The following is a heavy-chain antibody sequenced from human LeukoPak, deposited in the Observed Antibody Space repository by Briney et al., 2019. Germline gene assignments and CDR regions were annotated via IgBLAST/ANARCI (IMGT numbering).Heavy chain of an antibody. J-gene: IGHJ6*02. CDR1: GFTFSSYA. Sequence: GGSLRLSCAASGFTFSSYAMSWVRQAPGKGLECVAGISGSGGSTYYADSVKGRFTISRDNSKNTLYLQMNSLRAEDTAVYYCAKFRRDCSSTSCSYYYYGMDVWGQGTTVTVSS. D-gene: IGHD2-2*01. CDR3: AKFRRDCSSTSCSYYYYGMDV. CDR2: ISGSGGST. V-gene: IGHV3-23*01.